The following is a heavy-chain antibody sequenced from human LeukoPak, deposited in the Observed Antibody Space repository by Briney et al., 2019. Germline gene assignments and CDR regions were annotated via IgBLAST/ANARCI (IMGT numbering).Heavy chain of an antibody. D-gene: IGHD6-25*01. CDR3: ARDTAAAIPFDY. CDR1: GYTFTSYD. J-gene: IGHJ4*02. CDR2: MNPNSGNT. Sequence: ASVKVSCKASGYTFTSYDINWVRQATGQGLEWMGWMNPNSGNTGYAQKFQGRVTITADKSTSTAYMELSSLRSEDTAVYYCARDTAAAIPFDYWGQGTLVTVSS. V-gene: IGHV1-8*01.